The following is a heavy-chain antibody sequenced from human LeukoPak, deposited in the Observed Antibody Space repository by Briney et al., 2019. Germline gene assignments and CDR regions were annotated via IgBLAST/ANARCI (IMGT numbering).Heavy chain of an antibody. J-gene: IGHJ4*02. CDR3: AREAGYTIPFDY. CDR1: GFTFSSYS. D-gene: IGHD6-13*01. V-gene: IGHV3-21*01. CDR2: ISSSSSYI. Sequence: GGSLRLSCAASGFTFSSYSMNWVRQAPGKGLEWVSSISSSSSYIYYADSVKGRFTISRDNAKNSLYLQMNSLRAEDTAVYYCAREAGYTIPFDYWGQGSLVTVSS.